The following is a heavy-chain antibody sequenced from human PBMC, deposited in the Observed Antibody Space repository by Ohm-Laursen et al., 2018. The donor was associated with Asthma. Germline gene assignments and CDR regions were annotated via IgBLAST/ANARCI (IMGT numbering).Heavy chain of an antibody. D-gene: IGHD6-6*01. CDR1: GGSFSGYY. CDR3: ARGEYSSSYDAFDI. Sequence: SDTLSLTWAVYGGSFSGYYWSWIRQPPGKGLEWIGEINHSGSTNYNPSLKRRVTISVDTSKNQFSLKLSSVTAADTAVYYCARGEYSSSYDAFDIWGQGTMVTVSS. J-gene: IGHJ3*02. CDR2: INHSGST. V-gene: IGHV4-34*01.